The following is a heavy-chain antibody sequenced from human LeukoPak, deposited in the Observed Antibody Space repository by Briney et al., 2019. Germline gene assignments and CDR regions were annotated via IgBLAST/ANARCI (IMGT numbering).Heavy chain of an antibody. D-gene: IGHD3-10*01. CDR1: GYTFTSYA. Sequence: SVKVSCKASGYTFTSYAISWVRQAPGQGLEWMGGIIPIFGTANYAQKFQGRVTITTDESTSTAYMELSSLRSEDTAVYYCARGEFSSRTHFDYWGQGTLVTVSS. CDR2: IIPIFGTA. J-gene: IGHJ4*02. V-gene: IGHV1-69*05. CDR3: ARGEFSSRTHFDY.